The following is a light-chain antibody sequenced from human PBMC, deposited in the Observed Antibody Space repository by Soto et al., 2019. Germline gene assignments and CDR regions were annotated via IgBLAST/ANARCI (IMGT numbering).Light chain of an antibody. V-gene: IGKV1-33*01. Sequence: DIQMTQSPSSLSASVGDTVTITCQASQVINNYLSWFQQKPGKAPQLLISAASILQTGVPSRFRGFGSGTHFTFTISSLQADDIGTYYCQHYADLPRTFGPGTDVKI. J-gene: IGKJ1*01. CDR2: AAS. CDR1: QVINNY. CDR3: QHYADLPRT.